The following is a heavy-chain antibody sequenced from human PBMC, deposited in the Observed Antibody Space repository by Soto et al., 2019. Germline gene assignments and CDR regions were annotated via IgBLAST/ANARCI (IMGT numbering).Heavy chain of an antibody. Sequence: QVQLQQWGAGLLKPSETLSLTCAVYGGSFSGYYWSWIRQPPGKGLEWIGEINHSGSTNYNPSLKSRVTISEDTSKSPFALELGSVTAADTAAYYLVLPPLGVMGELSSDYWGQGTLVTVSS. D-gene: IGHD3-16*02. CDR3: VLPPLGVMGELSSDY. V-gene: IGHV4-34*01. J-gene: IGHJ4*02. CDR2: INHSGST. CDR1: GGSFSGYY.